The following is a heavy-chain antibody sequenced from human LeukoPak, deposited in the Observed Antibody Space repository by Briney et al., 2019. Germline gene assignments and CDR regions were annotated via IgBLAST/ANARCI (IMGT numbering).Heavy chain of an antibody. Sequence: SETLSLTCTVSGGSISSSSYYWGWVRQPPGKGLEWIGSIYYSGSTYYNPSLKSRVTMSVDTSKNQFSLKLSSVTAADTAVYYCATDSSSWYGGFDPWGQGTLVTVSS. CDR1: GGSISSSSYY. CDR3: ATDSSSWYGGFDP. D-gene: IGHD6-13*01. V-gene: IGHV4-39*07. CDR2: IYYSGST. J-gene: IGHJ5*02.